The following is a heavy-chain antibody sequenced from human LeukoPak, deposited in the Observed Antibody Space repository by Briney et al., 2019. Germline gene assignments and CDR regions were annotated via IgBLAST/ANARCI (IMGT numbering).Heavy chain of an antibody. V-gene: IGHV4-34*01. CDR2: INHSGST. CDR3: ARGFNWFDP. J-gene: IGHJ5*02. CDR1: GGSFSGYY. Sequence: SETLSHTCAVYGGSFSGYYWSWIRQPPGKGLEWIGEINHSGSTNYNPSLKSRVTISVDTSKNQFSLKLSSVTAADTAVYYCARGFNWFDPWGQGTLVTVSS.